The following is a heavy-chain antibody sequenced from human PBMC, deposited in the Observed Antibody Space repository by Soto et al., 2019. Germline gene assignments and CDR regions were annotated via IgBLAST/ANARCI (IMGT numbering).Heavy chain of an antibody. CDR1: GFTITSNY. J-gene: IGHJ4*02. CDR2: IYSDYST. V-gene: IGHV3-66*01. CDR3: ARDGGELDI. Sequence: EVQLVESGGGLVQPGGSLRLSCAASGFTITSNYMSWVRQAPGKGLEWVSAIYSDYSTYYADSVKGRFTSSRDNSKNTLYLQMNSLRVEDTAFYYCARDGGELDIWGQGSLVTVSS. D-gene: IGHD1-1*01.